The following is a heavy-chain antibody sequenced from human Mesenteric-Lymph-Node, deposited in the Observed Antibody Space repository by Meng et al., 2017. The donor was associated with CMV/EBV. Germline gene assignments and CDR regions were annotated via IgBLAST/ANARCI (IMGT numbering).Heavy chain of an antibody. CDR2: IKQDGSEK. J-gene: IGHJ6*02. CDR1: GFTFSTYT. CDR3: ARDVDIDV. Sequence: GGSLRLSCAASGFTFSTYTMHWVRQAPGKGLEWVANIKQDGSEKYFVDSVKGRFTISRDNAKNSLYLQMNSLRAEDTAVYYCARDVDIDVWGQGTTVTVSS. D-gene: IGHD2-21*01. V-gene: IGHV3-7*01.